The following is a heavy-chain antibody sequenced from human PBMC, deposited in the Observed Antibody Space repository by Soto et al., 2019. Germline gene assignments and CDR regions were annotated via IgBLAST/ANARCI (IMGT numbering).Heavy chain of an antibody. J-gene: IGHJ5*02. CDR3: ARVPVGYCSGGSCYALDNWFDP. V-gene: IGHV1-18*01. CDR1: GYTFTSYG. CDR2: ISAYNGNT. D-gene: IGHD2-15*01. Sequence: ASVKVSCKASGYTFTSYGISWARQAPGQGLEWMGWISAYNGNTNYAQKLQGRVTMTTDTSTSTAYMELRSLRSDDTAVYYCARVPVGYCSGGSCYALDNWFDPWGQGTLVTVSS.